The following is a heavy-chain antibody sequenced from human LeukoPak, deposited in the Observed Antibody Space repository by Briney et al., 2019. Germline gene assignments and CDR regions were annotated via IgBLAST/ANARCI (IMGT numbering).Heavy chain of an antibody. Sequence: SETLSLTCTVSSGSFSSYYWHWIRQPAGKGLEWIGRIYITGSTNYNPSLKSRVTMSVDTSKNQFSLNLSSVTAADTAVYYCARGRGYYQDYWGQGTLVTVSS. CDR2: IYITGST. CDR3: ARGRGYYQDY. V-gene: IGHV4-4*07. CDR1: SGSFSSYY. D-gene: IGHD3-22*01. J-gene: IGHJ4*02.